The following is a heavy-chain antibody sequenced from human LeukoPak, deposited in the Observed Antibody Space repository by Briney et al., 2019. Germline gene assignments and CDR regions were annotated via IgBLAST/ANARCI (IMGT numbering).Heavy chain of an antibody. CDR3: ARGEDLSLEWLILKRPYNWFDP. Sequence: GASVKVSCKASGYTFTSYGISWVRQAPGQGLEWMGWISAYNGNTNYAQKLQGRVTMTTDTSTSTAYMELRSLRSDDTAVYYCARGEDLSLEWLILKRPYNWFDPWGQGTLVTVSS. CDR2: ISAYNGNT. V-gene: IGHV1-18*01. D-gene: IGHD3-3*01. CDR1: GYTFTSYG. J-gene: IGHJ5*02.